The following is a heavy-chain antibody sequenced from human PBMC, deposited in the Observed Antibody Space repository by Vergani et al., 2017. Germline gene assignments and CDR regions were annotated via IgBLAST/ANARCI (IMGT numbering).Heavy chain of an antibody. Sequence: QVQLVQSGAEVKKPGSSVKVSCKASGYTFTSYAMNWVRQAPGQRLEWMGWINAGNGNTKYSQNFQGRVTITRDTSESTAYMELSSLRSEDTAVYYCASSEGDLGWVGLDYWGQGTLVTVSS. J-gene: IGHJ4*02. CDR2: INAGNGNT. D-gene: IGHD3/OR15-3a*01. V-gene: IGHV1-3*01. CDR3: ASSEGDLGWVGLDY. CDR1: GYTFTSYA.